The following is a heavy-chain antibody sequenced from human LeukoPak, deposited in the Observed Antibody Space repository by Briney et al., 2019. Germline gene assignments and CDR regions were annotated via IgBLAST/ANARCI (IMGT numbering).Heavy chain of an antibody. Sequence: ASVKVSCKASGYTFTGYYMHWVRQAPGQGLEWMGWINPNSGGTNYAQTFQGRVTMTRDTSISTAYMELSRLRSDDTAVYYCARDQRAAPGTAYYYYGMDVWGQGTTVTVSS. CDR1: GYTFTGYY. D-gene: IGHD6-13*01. CDR2: INPNSGGT. J-gene: IGHJ6*02. CDR3: ARDQRAAPGTAYYYYGMDV. V-gene: IGHV1-2*02.